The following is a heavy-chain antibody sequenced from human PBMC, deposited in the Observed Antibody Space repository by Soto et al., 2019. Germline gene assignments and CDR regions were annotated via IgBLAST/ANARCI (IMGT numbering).Heavy chain of an antibody. CDR1: GFIFSNYD. D-gene: IGHD4-4*01. CDR2: ISTTGDT. J-gene: IGHJ3*02. CDR3: AMASDSNYAFDT. Sequence: GGSLRLSCAASGFIFSNYDMHWVRQGIGKGLEWVSGISTTGDTYYPGSVKGRFTISRENAKNSFYLQMNSLRTEDTAVYYCAMASDSNYAFDTWGQGTLVTVSS. V-gene: IGHV3-13*01.